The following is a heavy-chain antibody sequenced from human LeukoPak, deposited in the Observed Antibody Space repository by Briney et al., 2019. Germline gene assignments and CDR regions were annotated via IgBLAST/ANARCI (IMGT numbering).Heavy chain of an antibody. CDR2: IYYSGST. CDR3: ARRVRGDYDRYFDY. J-gene: IGHJ4*02. V-gene: IGHV4-39*01. CDR1: GGSISSSSYY. Sequence: PSETLSLTCTVSGGSISSSSYYWGWIRQPPGKGLEWIGSIYYSGSTYYNPSLKSRVTISVDTSKNQFSLKLSSVTAADTAVYYCARRVRGDYDRYFDYWGQGTLVTVSS. D-gene: IGHD4-17*01.